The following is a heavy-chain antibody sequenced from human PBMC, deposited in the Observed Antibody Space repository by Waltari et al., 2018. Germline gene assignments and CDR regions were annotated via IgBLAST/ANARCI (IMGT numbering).Heavy chain of an antibody. Sequence: QVQLVESGGGVVQPGRSLRLSCAASGFTFSSYAMHWVRQAPGKGLEWVAVISYDGSNKYYADSVKGRFTISRDNSKNTLYLQMNSLRAEDTAVYYCPAPLGIYDILTGTSGPWGQGTLVTVSS. CDR3: PAPLGIYDILTGTSGP. CDR2: ISYDGSNK. V-gene: IGHV3-30-3*01. CDR1: GFTFSSYA. J-gene: IGHJ5*02. D-gene: IGHD3-9*01.